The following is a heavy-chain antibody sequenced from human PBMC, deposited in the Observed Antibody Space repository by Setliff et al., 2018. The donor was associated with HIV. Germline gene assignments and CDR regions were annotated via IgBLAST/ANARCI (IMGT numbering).Heavy chain of an antibody. V-gene: IGHV3-48*03. CDR1: GFTFSSYE. Sequence: LRLSCATSGFTFSSYEMNWVRQAPGKGLEWVSYISSGGHTVYHADSVKGRFTISRDNAKNSLSLQMDGLRAEDTAIYYCARLNWGPWGPGTLVTVSS. D-gene: IGHD7-27*01. J-gene: IGHJ5*02. CDR3: ARLNWGP. CDR2: ISSGGHTV.